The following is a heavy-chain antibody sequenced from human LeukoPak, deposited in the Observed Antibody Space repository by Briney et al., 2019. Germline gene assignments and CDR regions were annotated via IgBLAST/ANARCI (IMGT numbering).Heavy chain of an antibody. CDR2: ISAYNGNT. J-gene: IGHJ6*03. CDR3: ARVAAEVVGVPGAIGFGWLRRDYYYMDV. D-gene: IGHD2-2*02. Sequence: ASVKASCKASGYTFTSYGISWVRQAPGQGLEWMGWISAYNGNTNYAQKFQGRVTMTRDMSTSTVYMELSSLRSEDTAVYYCARVAAEVVGVPGAIGFGWLRRDYYYMDVWGKGTAVTVSS. CDR1: GYTFTSYG. V-gene: IGHV1-18*01.